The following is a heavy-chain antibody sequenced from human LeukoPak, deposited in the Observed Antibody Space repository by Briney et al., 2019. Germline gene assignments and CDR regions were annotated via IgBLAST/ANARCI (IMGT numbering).Heavy chain of an antibody. V-gene: IGHV3-74*01. Sequence: PGGSLRLSCVASGFTFSSYWMHWVRQAPGKGLVWVSRIKSDGSSTSYAGSVKGRFTISRDNAKNTLYLQMNSLRGDDTAVYYCAKDTPYYDFWSGYYWWGQGTLVTVSS. CDR3: AKDTPYYDFWSGYYW. J-gene: IGHJ4*02. D-gene: IGHD3-3*01. CDR1: GFTFSSYW. CDR2: IKSDGSST.